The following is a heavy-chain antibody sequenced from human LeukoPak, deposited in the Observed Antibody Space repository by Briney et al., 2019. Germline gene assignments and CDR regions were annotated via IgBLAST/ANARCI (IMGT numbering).Heavy chain of an antibody. J-gene: IGHJ4*02. V-gene: IGHV1-69*13. CDR3: ARCPYYYGSGSKTQQYYFDY. CDR1: GGTFSSYA. D-gene: IGHD3-10*01. Sequence: SVKVSCKASGGTFSSYAISWVRQAPGQGLEWMGGIIPIFGTANYAQKFQGRVTITADESTSTAYMELSSLRSEDTAVYYCARCPYYYGSGSKTQQYYFDYWGQGTLVTVSS. CDR2: IIPIFGTA.